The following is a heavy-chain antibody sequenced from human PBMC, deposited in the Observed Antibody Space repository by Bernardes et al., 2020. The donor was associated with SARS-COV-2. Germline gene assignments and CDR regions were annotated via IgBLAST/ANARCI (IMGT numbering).Heavy chain of an antibody. CDR2: INEDGRVI. CDR1: GFSVSAYC. V-gene: IGHV3-74*01. Sequence: GGSLRLSCAASGFSVSAYCMHWVRQAPGEGLVWVARINEDGRVINYADSVRGRFTIYRDIADNKLYLQMKSLRADDTAVYYCARDFGGNSDYWGQGTLVTVSS. D-gene: IGHD2-21*01. J-gene: IGHJ4*02. CDR3: ARDFGGNSDY.